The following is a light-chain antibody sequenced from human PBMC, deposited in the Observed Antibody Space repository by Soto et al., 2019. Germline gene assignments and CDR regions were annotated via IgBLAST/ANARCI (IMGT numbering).Light chain of an antibody. CDR1: SSDVGGYNY. V-gene: IGLV2-11*01. J-gene: IGLJ3*02. Sequence: QSALTQPRSVSGSPGQSVTMSCTGTSSDVGGYNYVFWYQQHPGKAPKLIIFDVTKRPSGVPDRFSGSKSGNTASLTISGLQNEDEADYYCCSFAGSNRWVFGGGTKLTVL. CDR3: CSFAGSNRWV. CDR2: DVT.